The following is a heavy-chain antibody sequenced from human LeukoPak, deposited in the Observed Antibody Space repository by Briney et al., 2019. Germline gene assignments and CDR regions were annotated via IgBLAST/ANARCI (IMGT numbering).Heavy chain of an antibody. CDR3: VRVHDSGPPFDQ. CDR2: TYYRSKWYN. V-gene: IGHV6-1*01. D-gene: IGHD2-15*01. Sequence: SQTLSLTCAMPGDTLSVISAARSWLRQSPSRGLEWLGRTYYRSKWYNHYAVSVKSRISINADTSKNQFSLQLNSVTPEYTAVYDIVRVHDSGPPFDQWGQGTLVTVSS. CDR1: GDTLSVISAA. J-gene: IGHJ4*02.